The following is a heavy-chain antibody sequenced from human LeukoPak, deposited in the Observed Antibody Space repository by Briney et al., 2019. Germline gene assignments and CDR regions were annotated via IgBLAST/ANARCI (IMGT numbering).Heavy chain of an antibody. J-gene: IGHJ4*02. CDR2: ISSSGSTI. CDR1: GFTFSNYA. CDR3: AREAYGSGSHPLDY. Sequence: GGSLRLSCAASGFTFSNYAMSWVRQAAGKGLEWVSYISSSGSTIYYADSVKGRFTISRDNAKNSLYLQMNSLRAEDTAVYYCAREAYGSGSHPLDYWGQGTLVTVSP. D-gene: IGHD3-10*01. V-gene: IGHV3-48*03.